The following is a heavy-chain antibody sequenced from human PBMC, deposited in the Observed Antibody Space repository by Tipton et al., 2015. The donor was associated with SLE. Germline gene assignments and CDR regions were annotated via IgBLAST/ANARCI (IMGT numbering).Heavy chain of an antibody. D-gene: IGHD7-27*01. CDR3: ARHISPLGAFDI. J-gene: IGHJ3*02. Sequence: TLSLTCTVSGGSISSYYWSWIRQPPGKGLEWIGYIYYSGSTNYTPSLKSRVTISVDTSKNQFSLKLRSVTAADTAVYYCARHISPLGAFDIWGQGTMVPVSS. CDR1: GGSISSYY. V-gene: IGHV4-59*08. CDR2: IYYSGST.